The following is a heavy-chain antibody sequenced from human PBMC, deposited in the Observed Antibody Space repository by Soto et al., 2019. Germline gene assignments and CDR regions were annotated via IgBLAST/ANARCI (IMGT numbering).Heavy chain of an antibody. CDR1: GGTFSSYA. Sequence: QVQLVQSGAEVKKPGSSVKVSCKASGGTFSSYAISWVRQAPGQGLEWMGGIIPIFGTANYEQKFQGRVTITADESTSTAYMELSSLRSEDTAVYYCAREGRYDYSTANWFDPWGQGTLVTVSS. J-gene: IGHJ5*02. V-gene: IGHV1-69*01. CDR3: AREGRYDYSTANWFDP. CDR2: IIPIFGTA. D-gene: IGHD4-4*01.